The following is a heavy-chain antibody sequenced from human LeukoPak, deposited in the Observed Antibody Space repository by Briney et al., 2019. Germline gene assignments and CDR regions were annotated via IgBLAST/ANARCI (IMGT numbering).Heavy chain of an antibody. CDR3: ASDRLRGVRAFDI. CDR1: GGTFSSYA. Sequence: SVKVSCKASGGTFSSYAISWVRQAPGQGLERMGRIIPIFGTANYAQKFQGRVTITTDESTSTAYMELSSLRSEDTAVYYCASDRLRGVRAFDIWGQGTMVTVSS. V-gene: IGHV1-69*05. D-gene: IGHD3-10*01. J-gene: IGHJ3*02. CDR2: IIPIFGTA.